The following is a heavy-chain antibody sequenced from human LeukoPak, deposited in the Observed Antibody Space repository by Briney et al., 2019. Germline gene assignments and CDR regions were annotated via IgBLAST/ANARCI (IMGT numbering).Heavy chain of an antibody. CDR3: ASLTMIVVP. CDR2: INYSGSI. Sequence: TSETLSLTCAVYGGSLSGYYWSWIRQPPGKGLEWIGQINYSGSINYNPSLKSRLTISVDTSKNQFSLKLSSVTAADTAVYYCASLTMIVVPWGQGTLVTVSS. J-gene: IGHJ4*02. V-gene: IGHV4-34*01. CDR1: GGSLSGYY. D-gene: IGHD3-22*01.